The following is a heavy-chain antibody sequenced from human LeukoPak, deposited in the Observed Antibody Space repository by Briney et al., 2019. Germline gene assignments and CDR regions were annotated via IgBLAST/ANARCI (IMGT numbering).Heavy chain of an antibody. CDR1: GYTFTSYD. D-gene: IGHD4-17*01. CDR2: MNPNSGNT. CDR3: ARVAGGDYNDAFDI. J-gene: IGHJ3*02. Sequence: ASVKVSCKASGYTFTSYDINWVRQATGQGLEWMGWMNPNSGNTGYAQKFQGRVTITADKSTSTAYMELSSLRSEDTAVYYCARVAGGDYNDAFDIWGQGTMVTVSS. V-gene: IGHV1-8*01.